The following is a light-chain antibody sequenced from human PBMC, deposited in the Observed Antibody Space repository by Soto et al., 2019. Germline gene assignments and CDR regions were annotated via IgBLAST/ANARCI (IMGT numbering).Light chain of an antibody. CDR3: QQYGSSPPYT. CDR2: RSS. J-gene: IGKJ2*01. V-gene: IGKV3-20*01. Sequence: GLTQSPGTPSLSPGEIATLSCMARQSVSNNYLAWYQQKPCQSPKLLTFRSSDRATGIPDRFSGSGSGTDFSLTISSLEPEDFAVYYCQQYGSSPPYTFGQGTKLELK. CDR1: QSVSNNY.